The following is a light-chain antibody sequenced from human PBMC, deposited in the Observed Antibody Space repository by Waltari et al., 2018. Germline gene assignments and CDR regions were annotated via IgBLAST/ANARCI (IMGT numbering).Light chain of an antibody. CDR3: QSFDNYVSGGTV. V-gene: IGLV1-40*01. Sequence: QSVLTHPPSVSGAPGQRVTIPCTGRSSNLRAGHDVLWSQRLPGTAPKLLIYGNTNRPSGVPDRFSGSKSGTSASLAITGLQAEDEADYFCQSFDNYVSGGTVFGGGTKLAVL. CDR2: GNT. CDR1: SSNLRAGHD. J-gene: IGLJ3*02.